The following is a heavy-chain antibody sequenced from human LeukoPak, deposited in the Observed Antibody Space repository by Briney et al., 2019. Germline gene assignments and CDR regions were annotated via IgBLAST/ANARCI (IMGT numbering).Heavy chain of an antibody. V-gene: IGHV1-24*01. CDR3: AKALFYSNRPLGD. Sequence: ASVKVSCKVSGYTLTELSMHWVRQAPGKGLEWMGGFDPEDGETIYAQKFQGRVTMTEDTSTDTAYMELNSLRAEDTAVYYCAKALFYSNRPLGDWGQGTLVTVSS. CDR1: GYTLTELS. D-gene: IGHD4-11*01. J-gene: IGHJ4*02. CDR2: FDPEDGET.